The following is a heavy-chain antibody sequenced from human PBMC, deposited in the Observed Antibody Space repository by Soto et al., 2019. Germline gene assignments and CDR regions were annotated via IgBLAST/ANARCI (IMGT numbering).Heavy chain of an antibody. J-gene: IGHJ3*02. CDR1: GGSISSGGYS. V-gene: IGHV4-30-2*01. CDR2: IYHSGST. D-gene: IGHD2-15*01. CDR3: ARRGSIVVVVARWGAFDI. Sequence: SETLSLTCAVSGGSISSGGYSWSWIRQPPGKGLEWIGYIYHSGSTYYNPSLKSRVTISVDRSKNQFSLKLSSVTAADTAVYYCARRGSIVVVVARWGAFDIWGQGTMVTVSS.